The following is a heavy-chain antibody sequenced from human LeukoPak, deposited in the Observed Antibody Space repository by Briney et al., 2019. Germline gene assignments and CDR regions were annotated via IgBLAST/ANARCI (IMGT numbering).Heavy chain of an antibody. V-gene: IGHV4-59*04. CDR3: AREYSSSSSRDAFDI. J-gene: IGHJ3*02. CDR1: GGSISSYY. CDR2: IYHSGST. D-gene: IGHD6-6*01. Sequence: SETLSLTCTVSGGSISSYYWSWIRQPPGKGLEWIGSIYHSGSTYYNPSLKSRVTISVDTSKNQFSLKLSSVTAADTAVYYCAREYSSSSSRDAFDIWGQGTMVTVSS.